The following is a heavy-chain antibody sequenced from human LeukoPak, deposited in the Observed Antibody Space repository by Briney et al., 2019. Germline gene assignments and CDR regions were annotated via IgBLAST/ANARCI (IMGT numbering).Heavy chain of an antibody. V-gene: IGHV3-30*18. Sequence: GGSLRLSCAASGFTFNNYVMHWVRQAPGKGLEWVALISYDGSNKYYADSVRGRFTISRDNSKNTLYLQMNSLRPEDTAVYYCAKDFEGFGGGDCYSMDFWGQGTLATVSS. CDR2: ISYDGSNK. J-gene: IGHJ4*02. CDR1: GFTFNNYV. D-gene: IGHD2-21*02. CDR3: AKDFEGFGGGDCYSMDF.